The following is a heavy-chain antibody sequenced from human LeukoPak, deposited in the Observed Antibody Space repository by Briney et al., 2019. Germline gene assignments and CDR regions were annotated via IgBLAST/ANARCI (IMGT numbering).Heavy chain of an antibody. CDR3: ARDFGITWAQYYFDY. Sequence: GGSLRLSCAASGFTFSSHPMHWVRQAPGKGLEWVAVISFDGSHKYYADSVTGRFTISRDSSKNTLYLQMDSLRTDDTAMYYCARDFGITWAQYYFDYWGQGTLVTVSS. V-gene: IGHV3-30*04. D-gene: IGHD3-10*01. CDR1: GFTFSSHP. J-gene: IGHJ4*02. CDR2: ISFDGSHK.